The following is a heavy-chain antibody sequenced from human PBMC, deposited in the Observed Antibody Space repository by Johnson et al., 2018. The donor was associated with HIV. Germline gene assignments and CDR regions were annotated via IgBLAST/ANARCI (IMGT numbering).Heavy chain of an antibody. CDR2: ISYDGSNK. D-gene: IGHD3-22*01. J-gene: IGHJ3*02. Sequence: QEQLVESGGGLVQPGGSLRLSCAASGFTFSSYAMHWVRQAPGKGLEWVAVISYDGSNKYYADSVKGRFTIPRDNSKNTLYLQMNSLRAEDTAVYYCASDYYYDSRARLGAFDIWGQGTMVTVSS. CDR1: GFTFSSYA. CDR3: ASDYYYDSRARLGAFDI. V-gene: IGHV3-30-3*01.